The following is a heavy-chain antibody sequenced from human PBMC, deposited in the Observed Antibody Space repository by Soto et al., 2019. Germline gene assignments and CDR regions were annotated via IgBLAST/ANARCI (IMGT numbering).Heavy chain of an antibody. D-gene: IGHD2-15*01. V-gene: IGHV1-69*13. J-gene: IGHJ4*02. Sequence: ASVKVSCKASGGTFSSYAISWVRQAPGQGLEWMGGIIPIFGTANYAQKFQGRVTITADESTSTAYMELSSLRSEDTAVYYCARQYCSGGICYRFDYWGQGTLVTVSS. CDR1: GGTFSSYA. CDR2: IIPIFGTA. CDR3: ARQYCSGGICYRFDY.